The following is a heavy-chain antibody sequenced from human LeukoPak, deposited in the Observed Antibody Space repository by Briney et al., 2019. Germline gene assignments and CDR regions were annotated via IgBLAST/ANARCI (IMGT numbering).Heavy chain of an antibody. Sequence: GESLKISCKGSGYSFTSYWIGWVRQMPGKGLGWMGIIYPGDSDTRYSPSFQGQVTISADKSISTAYLQWSSLKASDTAMYYCASRGVGYSYGYGFDYWGQGTLVTVSS. V-gene: IGHV5-51*01. CDR3: ASRGVGYSYGYGFDY. J-gene: IGHJ4*02. D-gene: IGHD5-18*01. CDR1: GYSFTSYW. CDR2: IYPGDSDT.